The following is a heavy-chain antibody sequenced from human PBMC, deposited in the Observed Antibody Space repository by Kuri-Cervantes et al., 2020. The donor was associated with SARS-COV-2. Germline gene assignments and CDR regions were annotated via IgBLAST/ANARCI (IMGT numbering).Heavy chain of an antibody. V-gene: IGHV1-2*02. CDR3: ARGTAPYYDFWSGPDNYFDY. CDR1: GYTFTGYY. D-gene: IGHD3-3*01. CDR2: INPNSGGT. Sequence: ASVQVSCKASGYTFTGYYMHWVRQAPGQGLEWMGWINPNSGGTNYAQKFQGRVTMTRDTSISTAYMELSRLRSDDTAVYYFARGTAPYYDFWSGPDNYFDYWGQGTLVTVSS. J-gene: IGHJ4*02.